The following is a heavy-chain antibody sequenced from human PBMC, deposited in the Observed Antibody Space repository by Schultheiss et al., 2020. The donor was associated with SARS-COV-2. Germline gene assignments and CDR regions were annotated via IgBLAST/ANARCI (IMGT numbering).Heavy chain of an antibody. CDR3: ARVGITSFGMDV. CDR2: IYPGDSEI. D-gene: IGHD3-10*01. J-gene: IGHJ6*02. CDR1: GYSFTSYW. Sequence: GESLKISCNGSGYSFTSYWIGWVRQMPGKGLEWMGIIYPGDSEIKYSPSFQGQVTISVDKSIATAYLQWRSLKASDTAMYYCARVGITSFGMDVWGQGTTVTVSS. V-gene: IGHV5-51*01.